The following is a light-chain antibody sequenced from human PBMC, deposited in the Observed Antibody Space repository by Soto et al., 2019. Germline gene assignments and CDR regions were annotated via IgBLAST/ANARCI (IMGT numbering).Light chain of an antibody. J-gene: IGKJ1*01. CDR1: QSISTW. CDR3: QQYSNYWM. Sequence: DIQMTQSPSTLSASVGDSITITCRASQSISTWLAWYQQKPGKAPKLLIYKASTLESGVPSRFSGSGSGTEFTLTISSLQPDDFATYYCQQYSNYWMFGQGTKVEIK. CDR2: KAS. V-gene: IGKV1-5*03.